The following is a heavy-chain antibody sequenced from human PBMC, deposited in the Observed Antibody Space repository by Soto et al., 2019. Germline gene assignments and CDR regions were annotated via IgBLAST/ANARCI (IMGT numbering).Heavy chain of an antibody. Sequence: EGSPGLSCAASGFTFSSYAMSCVRQAPGKGLEWVSAISGSGGSTYYADSVKGRFTISGNNSKNTLYLQMNSLRAEDTAVYYCAKAVGSSWYAVNLFDPWGQVTLGTVSS. CDR3: AKAVGSSWYAVNLFDP. V-gene: IGHV3-23*01. CDR1: GFTFSSYA. CDR2: ISGSGGST. D-gene: IGHD6-13*01. J-gene: IGHJ5*02.